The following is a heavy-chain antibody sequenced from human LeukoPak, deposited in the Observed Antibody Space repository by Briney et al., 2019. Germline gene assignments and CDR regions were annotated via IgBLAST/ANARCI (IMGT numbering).Heavy chain of an antibody. J-gene: IGHJ3*01. Sequence: GGSLRLSCAASRFTISDYYMSLVRQAPGKGLEWVANIKADGSVVNYVVTVGGRFTISRDNAKNSLYLQLNSLRAEDTAVYYCARDWCESGSYCRGAGLDLWGQGTMVTVSS. V-gene: IGHV3-7*01. CDR1: RFTISDYY. D-gene: IGHD3-10*01. CDR3: ARDWCESGSYCRGAGLDL. CDR2: IKADGSVV.